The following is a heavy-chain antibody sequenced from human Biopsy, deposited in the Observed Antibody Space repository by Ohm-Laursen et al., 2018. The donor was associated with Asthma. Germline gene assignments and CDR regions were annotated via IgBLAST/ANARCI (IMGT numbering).Heavy chain of an antibody. Sequence: SLRLSCAASGFSFSNFAIHWVRQAPGKGLEWVGVISKDASTQDYADSVKGRFTMARDNSKNTLDLQMNSLREEDTAVYYCVRDGTDDAFDIWGQGTLVTVSS. CDR2: ISKDASTQ. D-gene: IGHD5-24*01. CDR3: VRDGTDDAFDI. J-gene: IGHJ4*02. CDR1: GFSFSNFA. V-gene: IGHV3-30*01.